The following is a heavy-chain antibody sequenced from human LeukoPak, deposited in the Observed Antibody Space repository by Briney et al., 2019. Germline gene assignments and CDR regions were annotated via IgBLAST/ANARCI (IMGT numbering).Heavy chain of an antibody. Sequence: SETLSLTCTVSGGSISSYYWSWIRQPPGKGLEWIGYIYYSGSTNYNPSLKSRVTISVDTSKNQFSLKLSSVTAADTAVYYCAREGAIYCSGGSCYFLDYWGQGTLVTVSS. V-gene: IGHV4-59*01. CDR3: AREGAIYCSGGSCYFLDY. CDR2: IYYSGST. J-gene: IGHJ4*02. D-gene: IGHD2-15*01. CDR1: GGSISSYY.